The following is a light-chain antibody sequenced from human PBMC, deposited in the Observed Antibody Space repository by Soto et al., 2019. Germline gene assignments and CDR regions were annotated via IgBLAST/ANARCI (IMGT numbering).Light chain of an antibody. CDR2: AAS. Sequence: DIQMTHSPSSLSASVGDRVTITCRASQSISSYLNWYQQKPGKAPKLLIYAASSLQSGVPSRFSGSGSGTDFTLTISSLQPEDVATYFCQQGHSFPLTFGGGTKVDIK. CDR1: QSISSY. J-gene: IGKJ4*01. V-gene: IGKV1-39*01. CDR3: QQGHSFPLT.